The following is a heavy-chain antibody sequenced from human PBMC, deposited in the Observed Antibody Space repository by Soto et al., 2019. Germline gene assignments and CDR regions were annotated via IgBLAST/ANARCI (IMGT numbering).Heavy chain of an antibody. J-gene: IGHJ3*02. CDR2: IKQDGSEK. Sequence: GGSLRLSCAASGFTFSNYWMSWVRQAPGKGLEWVANIKQDGSEKYYVDSVKGRFTISRDNAKNSLYLQMNSLRAEDTAVYYCAMVRRDAFDIWGQGTMVTVSS. CDR3: AMVRRDAFDI. CDR1: GFTFSNYW. V-gene: IGHV3-7*05.